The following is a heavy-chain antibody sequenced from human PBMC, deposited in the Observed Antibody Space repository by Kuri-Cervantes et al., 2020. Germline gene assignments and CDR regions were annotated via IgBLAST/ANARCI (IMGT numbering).Heavy chain of an antibody. CDR1: GGSISSYY. D-gene: IGHD3-10*01. Sequence: SETLSLTCTVSGGSISSYYWSWIRQPPGKGLEWIGYIYYSGSTNYNPSLKSRVTISVDTSKNQFSLKLSSVTAADTAVYYCARSTFKKIHVGAFRCDFHYYMDVWGKGTSVTVSS. CDR2: IYYSGST. V-gene: IGHV4-59*12. CDR3: ARSTFKKIHVGAFRCDFHYYMDV. J-gene: IGHJ6*03.